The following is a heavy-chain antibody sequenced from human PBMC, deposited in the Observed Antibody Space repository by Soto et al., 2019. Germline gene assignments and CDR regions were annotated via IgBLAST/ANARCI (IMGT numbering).Heavy chain of an antibody. V-gene: IGHV1-18*04. D-gene: IGHD3-10*01. Sequence: ASVKVSCKASGYTFTSYGISWVRQAPGEGLEWMGWISAYNGNTNYAQKVQGRVTMTTDTSTSTAYMEVRSLRSDDTAVYFCARESVRAIEYNGMDVWGQGTTVTVSS. CDR1: GYTFTSYG. J-gene: IGHJ6*02. CDR2: ISAYNGNT. CDR3: ARESVRAIEYNGMDV.